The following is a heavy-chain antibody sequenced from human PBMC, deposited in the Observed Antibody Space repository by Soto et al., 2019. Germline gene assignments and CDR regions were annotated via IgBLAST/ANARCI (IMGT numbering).Heavy chain of an antibody. CDR1: GGSISSSSYY. J-gene: IGHJ6*02. CDR3: ARLYGYTLTQTPYYYYGMDV. V-gene: IGHV4-39*01. Sequence: QLQLQESGPGLVKPSETLSLTCTVSGGSISSSSYYWGWIRQPPGKGLEWIGSIYYSGSTYYNPSLKSRVTLSVDTSKNQFSLKLSSVTAADTAVYYCARLYGYTLTQTPYYYYGMDVWGQGTTVTVSS. CDR2: IYYSGST. D-gene: IGHD5-18*01.